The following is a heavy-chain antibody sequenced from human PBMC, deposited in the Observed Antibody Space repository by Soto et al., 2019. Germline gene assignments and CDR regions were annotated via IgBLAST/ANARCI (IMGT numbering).Heavy chain of an antibody. V-gene: IGHV4-34*01. J-gene: IGHJ5*02. CDR1: GGSFSGYY. D-gene: IGHD1-26*01. Sequence: PSETLSLTCAVYGGSFSGYYWSWIRQPPGKGLEWIGEINHSGSTNYDPSLKSRVTISVDTSKNQFSLKLSSVTAADTAVYYCARGEASVGSYFIVRWFDPWGQGTLVT. CDR2: INHSGST. CDR3: ARGEASVGSYFIVRWFDP.